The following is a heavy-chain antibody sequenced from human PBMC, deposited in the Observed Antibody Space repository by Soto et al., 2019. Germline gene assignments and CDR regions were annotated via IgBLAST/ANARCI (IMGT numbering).Heavy chain of an antibody. V-gene: IGHV4-59*01. CDR1: GGSIIGYY. Sequence: SETLSLTCTVSGGSIIGYYWSWIRQSPGKGLEWIGYISYGGSTNYNPSLKSRVSISVDTSSNQFSLKLSSVSAADTAVYYCARLHCSGGSCYLLDYWGRGTLVTVSS. J-gene: IGHJ4*02. D-gene: IGHD2-15*01. CDR3: ARLHCSGGSCYLLDY. CDR2: ISYGGST.